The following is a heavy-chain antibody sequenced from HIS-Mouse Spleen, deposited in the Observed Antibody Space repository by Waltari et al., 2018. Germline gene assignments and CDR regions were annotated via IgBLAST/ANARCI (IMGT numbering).Heavy chain of an antibody. Sequence: QVQLQQWGAGLLKPSETLSLTCAVYGGSFSGYYWRWIRQPPGKGVEWIGEINHSGSTNYNPSLKSRVTISVDTSKNQFSLKLSSVTAADTAVYYCARDRQQQLVHEAFDIWGQGTMVTVSS. V-gene: IGHV4-34*01. CDR2: INHSGST. D-gene: IGHD6-13*01. J-gene: IGHJ3*02. CDR1: GGSFSGYY. CDR3: ARDRQQQLVHEAFDI.